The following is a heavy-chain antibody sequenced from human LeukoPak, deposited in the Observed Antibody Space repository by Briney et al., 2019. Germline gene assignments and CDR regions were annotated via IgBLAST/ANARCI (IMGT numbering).Heavy chain of an antibody. J-gene: IGHJ3*02. D-gene: IGHD3-3*01. CDR2: IYTSGST. V-gene: IGHV4-4*07. CDR3: ARGLGDYDPDAFDI. CDR1: GGSISSYY. Sequence: SETLSLTCTVSGGSISSYYWTWIRQPAGKGLEWIGRIYTSGSTNYNPSLKSRVTMSVDTSKNQFSLKLSSVTAADTAVYYCARGLGDYDPDAFDIWGQGTMVTVSS.